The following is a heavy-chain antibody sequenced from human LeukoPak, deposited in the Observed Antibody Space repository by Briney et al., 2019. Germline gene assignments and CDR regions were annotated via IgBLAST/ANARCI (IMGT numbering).Heavy chain of an antibody. D-gene: IGHD6-13*01. CDR3: ARVAAAAGRKEYFDY. V-gene: IGHV4-39*07. Sequence: PSETLSLTCTVSGGSISSSSYYWGWIRQPPGKGLEWIGSIYYSGSTYYNPSLKSRVTISVDTSKNQFSLKLSSVTAADTAVYYCARVAAAAGRKEYFDYWGQGTLVTVSS. CDR2: IYYSGST. J-gene: IGHJ4*02. CDR1: GGSISSSSYY.